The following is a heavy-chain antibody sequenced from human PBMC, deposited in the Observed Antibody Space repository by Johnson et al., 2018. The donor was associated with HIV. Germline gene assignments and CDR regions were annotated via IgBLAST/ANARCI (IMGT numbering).Heavy chain of an antibody. D-gene: IGHD6-19*01. J-gene: IGHJ3*02. CDR1: GFTVSNNF. CDR2: IYSGGRT. Sequence: VQLVESGGGLMQPGGSLRLSCVASGFTVSNNFMSWVRQAPGKGLEWVSVIYSGGRTYYTDSVKGRFTLSRDTAKNTLYLQMNSLRVEDTAVYYCNTHKEYQQFWGSSGWYESGAFDIWGQGTMVTVSS. V-gene: IGHV3-53*01. CDR3: NTHKEYQQFWGSSGWYESGAFDI.